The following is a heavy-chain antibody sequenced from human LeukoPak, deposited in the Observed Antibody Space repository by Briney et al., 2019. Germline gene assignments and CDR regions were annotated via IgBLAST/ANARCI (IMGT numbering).Heavy chain of an antibody. J-gene: IGHJ5*02. CDR1: GFTFSSSG. D-gene: IGHD2-15*01. Sequence: PGGSLRPSCAASGFTFSSSGMHWVRQAPGKGLEWVAVILYNGSNKYHADSVKGRFTISRDNSKNTLYLQMNSLRVEDTAVYYCARGGGYCSGGSCYRGYSWFDPWGQGTLVTVSS. CDR3: ARGGGYCSGGSCYRGYSWFDP. V-gene: IGHV3-33*01. CDR2: ILYNGSNK.